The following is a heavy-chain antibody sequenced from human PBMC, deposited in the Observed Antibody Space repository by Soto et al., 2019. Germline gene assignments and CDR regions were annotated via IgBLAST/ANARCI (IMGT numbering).Heavy chain of an antibody. V-gene: IGHV1-69*02. CDR1: GDTFNFYS. D-gene: IGHD3-10*01. CDR3: ASSYGSGYRAFDY. Sequence: QVQLVQSGAEVKRPGSSVKVSCKASGDTFNFYSINWVRQAPGLGLEWMGRVNPIVSMSNYAQKFQGRVTMSADKSTSTAYMERSSLRSEETAIYYCASSYGSGYRAFDYWGQGALVTVSS. J-gene: IGHJ4*02. CDR2: VNPIVSMS.